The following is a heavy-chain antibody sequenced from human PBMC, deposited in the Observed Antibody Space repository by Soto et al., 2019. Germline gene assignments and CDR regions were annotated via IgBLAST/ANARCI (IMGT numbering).Heavy chain of an antibody. CDR3: AKDVTVTVAGNVYFDY. Sequence: EVQLLESGGGLVQPGGSLRLSCAPSGFTFSNYAMSWVRQAPGKGLEWVSAISSSGARTFYADSVKGRFTISRDNSKNTLYLQMNSLRAEDTALYYCAKDVTVTVAGNVYFDYWGQGTLVTVSS. V-gene: IGHV3-23*01. D-gene: IGHD6-19*01. CDR1: GFTFSNYA. J-gene: IGHJ4*02. CDR2: ISSSGART.